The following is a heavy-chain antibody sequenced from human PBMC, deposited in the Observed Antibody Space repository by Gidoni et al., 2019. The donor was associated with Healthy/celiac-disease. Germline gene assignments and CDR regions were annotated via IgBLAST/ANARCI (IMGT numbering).Heavy chain of an antibody. V-gene: IGHV3-30*18. CDR2: ISYDGSNK. CDR1: GFTFISYG. CDR3: AKNRGKYSSSEPIDY. Sequence: QVQLVESGGGVVQPGRSLRLSCSSSGFTFISYGMHWVRQAPGKGLEWVAVISYDGSNKYYADSVKGRFTISRDNYKNTLYLQMNSLRAEDTAVYYCAKNRGKYSSSEPIDYWGQGTLVTVSS. D-gene: IGHD6-6*01. J-gene: IGHJ4*02.